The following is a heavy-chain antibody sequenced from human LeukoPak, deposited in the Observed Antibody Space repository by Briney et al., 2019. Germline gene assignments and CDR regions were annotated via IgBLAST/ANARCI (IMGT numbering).Heavy chain of an antibody. CDR3: ARAPTYSNYFYYYYYCMDV. D-gene: IGHD4-11*01. CDR1: GYTFTSYD. CDR2: MNPNSGNT. V-gene: IGHV1-8*01. J-gene: IGHJ6*03. Sequence: ASVKVSCKASGYTFTSYDINWVRQATGQGLEWMGWMNPNSGNTGYAQKFQGRVTMTRNTSISTAYMELSSLRSEDTAVYYCARAPTYSNYFYYYYYCMDVWGKGTTVTVSS.